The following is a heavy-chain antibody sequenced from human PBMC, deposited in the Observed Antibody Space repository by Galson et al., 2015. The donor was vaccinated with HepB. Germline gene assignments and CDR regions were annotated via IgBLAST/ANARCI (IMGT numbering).Heavy chain of an antibody. D-gene: IGHD3-22*01. Sequence: SLRLSCAASGFTVSSNYMSWVRQAPGKGLEWVSIIYSGTSTYYADSVRGRFTISRHNFKNTLYLQMNSLRAEDTAVYYCARGPRYYYDSSGPGYFDYWGQGTQVTVSS. CDR1: GFTVSSNY. V-gene: IGHV3-53*04. J-gene: IGHJ4*02. CDR2: IYSGTST. CDR3: ARGPRYYYDSSGPGYFDY.